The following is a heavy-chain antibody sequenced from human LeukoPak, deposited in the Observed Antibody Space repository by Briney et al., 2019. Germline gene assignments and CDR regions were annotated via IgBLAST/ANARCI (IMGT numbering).Heavy chain of an antibody. J-gene: IGHJ6*02. CDR3: TTYDYGDYYFFYGMDV. V-gene: IGHV3-15*01. CDR1: GFTFHNAW. D-gene: IGHD4-17*01. CDR2: IKRKTDGGTI. Sequence: GGSLRLSCAASGFTFHNAWMSWVRQVPGKGLEWVGRIKRKTDGGTIDYGAAVKGRFTVSRDDSKNTLYLQMDSLKSEDTAVYYCTTYDYGDYYFFYGMDVWGQGTTVTVSS.